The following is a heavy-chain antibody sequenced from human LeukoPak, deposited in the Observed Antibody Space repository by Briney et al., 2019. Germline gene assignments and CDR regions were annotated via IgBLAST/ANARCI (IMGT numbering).Heavy chain of an antibody. J-gene: IGHJ4*02. CDR3: ARRIDF. Sequence: LSCVASGFTFSTXXXXXLRQAPGKGLEXXXXITGGSXXXXXXXXVKGRXXXXXDXAKNSLFLQMNSLRDDDTAVYYCARRIDFWGQGALVTVSS. CDR2: ITGGSXXX. V-gene: IGHV3-48*02. CDR1: GFTFSTXX.